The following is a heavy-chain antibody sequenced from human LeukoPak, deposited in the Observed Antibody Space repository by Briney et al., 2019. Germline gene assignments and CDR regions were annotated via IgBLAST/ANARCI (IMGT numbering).Heavy chain of an antibody. V-gene: IGHV4-39*01. CDR2: IYYSGST. D-gene: IGHD7-27*01. CDR3: AESSQGLGITDAFDI. Sequence: SETLSLTCTVSGGSISSSSYYWGWIRQPPGKELEWIGSIYYSGSTYYNPSLKSRVTISVDTSKNQFSLKLSSVTAADTAVYYCAESSQGLGITDAFDIWGQGTMVTVSS. J-gene: IGHJ3*02. CDR1: GGSISSSSYY.